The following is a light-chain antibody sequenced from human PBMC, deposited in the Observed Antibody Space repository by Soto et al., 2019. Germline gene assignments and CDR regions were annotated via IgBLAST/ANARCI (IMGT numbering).Light chain of an antibody. CDR2: EVS. V-gene: IGLV2-14*01. J-gene: IGLJ3*02. CDR1: SSDVGAYDY. Sequence: QSVLTQPASVSGSPGQSITISCTGTSSDVGAYDYVPWYQQHPGKAPKFMLYEVSNRPSGLSNRFSGSKSVNTASLTISGPQAEDEADYYCSSYTTSNTWVFGGGTKLTV. CDR3: SSYTTSNTWV.